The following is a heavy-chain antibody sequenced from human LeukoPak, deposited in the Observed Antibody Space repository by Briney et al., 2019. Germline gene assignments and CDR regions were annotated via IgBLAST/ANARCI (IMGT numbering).Heavy chain of an antibody. V-gene: IGHV4-34*01. CDR2: INHSGNT. CDR1: GWSFSGYY. J-gene: IGHJ4*02. D-gene: IGHD3-22*01. Sequence: SETLSLTCAVYGWSFSGYYWSWIRQPPGKGLEWIGEINHSGNTNYNPSLKSRVTISVDTSKNQFSLKLSSVTAADTAVYYCARESAAMIEGYWGQGTLVTVSS. CDR3: ARESAAMIEGY.